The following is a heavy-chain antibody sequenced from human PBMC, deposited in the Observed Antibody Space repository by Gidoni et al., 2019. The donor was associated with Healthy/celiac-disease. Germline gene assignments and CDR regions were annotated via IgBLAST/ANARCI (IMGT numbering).Heavy chain of an antibody. V-gene: IGHV4-59*01. Sequence: QVQLQESGPGLVKPSETLSLTCTVSGGSISSYYWSWIRQPPGKGLEWIGYIYYSGSTNYNHSLKSRVTISVDTSKNQFSLKLSSVTAADTAVYYCARARSIAARPRYNWFDPWGQGTLVTVSS. D-gene: IGHD6-6*01. CDR1: GGSISSYY. CDR2: IYYSGST. J-gene: IGHJ5*02. CDR3: ARARSIAARPRYNWFDP.